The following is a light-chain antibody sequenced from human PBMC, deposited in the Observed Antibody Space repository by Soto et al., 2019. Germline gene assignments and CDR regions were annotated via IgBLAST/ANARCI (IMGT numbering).Light chain of an antibody. CDR1: SGHSSYI. V-gene: IGLV4-60*02. J-gene: IGLJ2*01. CDR3: ETWDSNTRV. Sequence: QSVLTQSSSASASLGSSVKLTCTLSSGHSSYIIAWHQQQPGKATRYLMKLEGSGSYNKGSGVPDRFSGSSSGADRYLTISNLQFEDEANYYCETWDSNTRVFGGATNFTVL. CDR2: LEGSGSY.